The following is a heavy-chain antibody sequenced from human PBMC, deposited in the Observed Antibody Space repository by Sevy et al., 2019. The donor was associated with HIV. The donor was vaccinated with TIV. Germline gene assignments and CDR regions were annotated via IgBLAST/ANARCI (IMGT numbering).Heavy chain of an antibody. Sequence: GGSLRLSCAASEFTFSVYYMTWIRQAPGKGLELVSYINSWGTTIYYADSVKGRFTISRDNANNSLYLQMNSLRAEDTAVYYCVRTVLGPYFDHWGQGTLVTVSS. D-gene: IGHD2-8*02. CDR2: INSWGTTI. CDR1: EFTFSVYY. CDR3: VRTVLGPYFDH. J-gene: IGHJ4*02. V-gene: IGHV3-11*01.